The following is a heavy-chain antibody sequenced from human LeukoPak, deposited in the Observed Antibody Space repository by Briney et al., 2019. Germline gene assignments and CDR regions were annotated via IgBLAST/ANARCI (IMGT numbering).Heavy chain of an antibody. CDR3: VRDLPFDY. V-gene: IGHV3-7*01. J-gene: IGHJ4*02. CDR2: IKQDGSKK. CDR1: GFTFSTYW. Sequence: GGSLRLSCTASGFTFSTYWMTWVRQAPGKGLEWVANIKQDGSKKYYVDSVKGRFTISRDNAKNSLYLQMNSLRAEDTAVYHCVRDLPFDYWGQGTLVTVSS.